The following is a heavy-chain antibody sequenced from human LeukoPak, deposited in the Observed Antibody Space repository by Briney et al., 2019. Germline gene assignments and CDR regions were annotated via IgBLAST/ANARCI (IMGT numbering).Heavy chain of an antibody. CDR1: GYTCTGCY. CDR2: INPNSGGT. D-gene: IGHD3-10*01. V-gene: IGHV1-2*02. Sequence: ASVKVSCKASGYTCTGCYMHWVRQAPGQGLEWMGWINPNSGGTNYAQKSQGRVTMNRATSISTAYMELSRLRSDDTAVYYCARSVARLLWFGEGREDWFDPWGQGTLVTVSS. J-gene: IGHJ5*02. CDR3: ARSVARLLWFGEGREDWFDP.